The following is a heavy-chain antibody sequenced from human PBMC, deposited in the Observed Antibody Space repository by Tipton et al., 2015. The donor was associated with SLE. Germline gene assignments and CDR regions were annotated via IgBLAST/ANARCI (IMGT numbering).Heavy chain of an antibody. CDR2: IIPIFGSP. V-gene: IGHV1-69*01. D-gene: IGHD6-19*01. CDR1: GGTFSSSA. J-gene: IGHJ1*01. CDR3: ARRVVAGAGYFQH. Sequence: QSGAEVKKPGSSVKVSCKASGGTFSSSAISWVRQAPGQGLEWMGGIIPIFGSPNYAQKFQGRVTITADESTSTAYMELSSLRSEDTAVYYCARRVVAGAGYFQHWGQGTLVTVSS.